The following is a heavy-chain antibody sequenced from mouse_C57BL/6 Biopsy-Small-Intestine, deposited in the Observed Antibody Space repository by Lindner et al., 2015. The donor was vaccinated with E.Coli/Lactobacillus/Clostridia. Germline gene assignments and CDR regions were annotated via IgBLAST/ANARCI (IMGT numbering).Heavy chain of an antibody. Sequence: VQLQESGAEFVRPGASVKLSCSASGFNIKDDYIHWVNQRPEQGLEWIGSIDPANGNTKYAPKFQDEATITTDTSSSTAYLQLSSLTSEDTAVYYCARTDDYSWYYFDYWGQGTTLTVSS. CDR2: IDPANGNT. V-gene: IGHV14-3*01. CDR3: ARTDDYSWYYFDY. CDR1: GFNIKDDY. J-gene: IGHJ2*01. D-gene: IGHD2-12*01.